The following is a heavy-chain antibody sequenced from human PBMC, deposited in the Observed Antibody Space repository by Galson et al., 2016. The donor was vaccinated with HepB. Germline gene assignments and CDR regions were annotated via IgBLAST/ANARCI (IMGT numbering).Heavy chain of an antibody. V-gene: IGHV3-9*01. CDR3: AKDRYSSNSYFDY. D-gene: IGHD6-13*01. CDR2: INWNGNSI. CDR1: GFTFDDYA. Sequence: SLRLSCAASGFTFDDYAMHWVRQAPGKGLEWVSGINWNGNSIYYADSVEGRFTISRDNAKNSLYLQMNSLRTEDTALYYCAKDRYSSNSYFDYWGQGTLVTVSS. J-gene: IGHJ4*02.